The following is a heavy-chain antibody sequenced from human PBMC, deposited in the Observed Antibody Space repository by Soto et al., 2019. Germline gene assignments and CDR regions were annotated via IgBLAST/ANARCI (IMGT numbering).Heavy chain of an antibody. CDR2: INHSGST. CDR3: ARGPFGYYDSSGYSRAFYYYYGMDV. CDR1: GGSFSGYY. V-gene: IGHV4-34*01. Sequence: SETLSLTCAVYGGSFSGYYWSWIRQPPGKGLEWIGEINHSGSTNYNPSLKSRVTISVDTSKNQFSLKLSSVTAADTAVYYCARGPFGYYDSSGYSRAFYYYYGMDVWGQGTTVNVS. J-gene: IGHJ6*02. D-gene: IGHD3-22*01.